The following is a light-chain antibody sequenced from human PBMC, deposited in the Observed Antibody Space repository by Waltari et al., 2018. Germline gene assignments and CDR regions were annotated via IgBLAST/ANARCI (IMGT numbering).Light chain of an antibody. Sequence: EIVLTHSPGTLSFSPGERANFSCRASQAISNSYLAWYQQKPGQAPRLLIYNASLRGTGIPDKFSGSGSGTDFTLTISRLEPEDFAVYYCQQYGSPPRTFGQGTKVEIK. CDR2: NAS. CDR1: QAISNSY. J-gene: IGKJ1*01. V-gene: IGKV3-20*01. CDR3: QQYGSPPRT.